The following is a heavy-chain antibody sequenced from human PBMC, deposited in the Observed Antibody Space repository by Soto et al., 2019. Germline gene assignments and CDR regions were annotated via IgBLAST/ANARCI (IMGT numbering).Heavy chain of an antibody. CDR3: ARGSCINGVCYGYSVVY. V-gene: IGHV4-34*01. Sequence: SETLSLTCAVYGGSFSGYYWSWIRQPPGKGLEWIGEINHSGSTNYNPSFQGQVTISSDKSTSTAYLQWNSLKASDTAMYYCARGSCINGVCYGYSVVYWGQGTLVTVSS. CDR2: INHSGST. D-gene: IGHD2-8*01. CDR1: GGSFSGYY. J-gene: IGHJ4*02.